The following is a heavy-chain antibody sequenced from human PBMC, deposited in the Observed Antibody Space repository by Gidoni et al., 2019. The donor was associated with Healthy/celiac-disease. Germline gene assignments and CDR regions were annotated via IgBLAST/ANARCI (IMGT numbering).Heavy chain of an antibody. Sequence: EVQLVESGGGLVQPGRSMRLSCAPSEFTFDDYAMHWVRQAPGKGLEWVSGISWNSGSIGYADSVKGRFTISRDNAQNSLYLQMNSLRAEDTALYYCAKDIGLGTFDYWGQGTLVTVSS. V-gene: IGHV3-9*01. CDR3: AKDIGLGTFDY. J-gene: IGHJ4*02. D-gene: IGHD3-9*01. CDR2: ISWNSGSI. CDR1: EFTFDDYA.